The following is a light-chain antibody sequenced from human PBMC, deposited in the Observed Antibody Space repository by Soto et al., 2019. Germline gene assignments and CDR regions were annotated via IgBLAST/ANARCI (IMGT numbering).Light chain of an antibody. CDR2: DVI. J-gene: IGLJ1*01. CDR1: SSDVGNYDL. V-gene: IGLV2-23*02. Sequence: QSALTQPASVSGSPGQSITISCTGTSSDVGNYDLVSWYQQYPGKAPKLIIYDVIKRPSGISNHFSGSKSGNTASLTISGVQAEDEADYYCCSYVTNSHYVFGSGTKLTVL. CDR3: CSYVTNSHYV.